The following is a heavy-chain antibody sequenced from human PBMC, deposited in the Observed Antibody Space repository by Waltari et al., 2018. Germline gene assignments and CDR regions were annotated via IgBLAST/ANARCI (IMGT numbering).Heavy chain of an antibody. CDR3: ARAEWGDGYIDFDY. J-gene: IGHJ4*02. V-gene: IGHV1-2*02. CDR1: GYTFTSYG. D-gene: IGHD5-12*01. CDR2: INPNSGGT. Sequence: QVQLVQSGAEVKKPGASVKVSCKASGYTFTSYGISWVRQAPGQGLEWMGWINPNSGGTNYAQKFQGRVTMTRDTSISTAYMELSRLRSDDTAVYYCARAEWGDGYIDFDYWGQGTLVTVSS.